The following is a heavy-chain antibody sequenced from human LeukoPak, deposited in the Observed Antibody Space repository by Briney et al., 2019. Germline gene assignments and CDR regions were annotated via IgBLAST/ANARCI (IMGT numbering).Heavy chain of an antibody. D-gene: IGHD4-17*01. CDR2: IKGRSDTI. V-gene: IGHV3-48*01. CDR1: GFIFNNYG. J-gene: IGHJ4*02. Sequence: GGSLRLSCTASGFIFNNYGMNWVRQAPGKGLEWISYIKGRSDTIHYADSVKGRFTISRDNSKNTLYLQMNSLRAEDTAVYYCAKAKEYGELPPFDFWGQGTLVTVSS. CDR3: AKAKEYGELPPFDF.